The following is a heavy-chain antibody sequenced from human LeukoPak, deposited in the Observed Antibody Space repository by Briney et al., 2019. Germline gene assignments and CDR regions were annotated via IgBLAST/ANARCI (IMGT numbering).Heavy chain of an antibody. CDR2: IIPIFGTA. CDR3: ARGWEVPDFWSGPLYYYYGMDV. V-gene: IGHV1-69*13. CDR1: GGTFRSYA. J-gene: IGHJ6*02. D-gene: IGHD3-3*01. Sequence: AASVKVSCKASGGTFRSYAISWVRQAPGQGLEWMGGIIPIFGTANYAQKFQGRVTITADESTSTAYMELSSLRSEDTAVSYCARGWEVPDFWSGPLYYYYGMDVWGQGTTVTVSS.